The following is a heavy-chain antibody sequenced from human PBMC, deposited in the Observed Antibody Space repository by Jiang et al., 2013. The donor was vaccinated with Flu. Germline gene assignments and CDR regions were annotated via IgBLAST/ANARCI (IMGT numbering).Heavy chain of an antibody. CDR3: ATSRSSGWYGTPPMYYFDY. V-gene: IGHV1-24*01. D-gene: IGHD6-19*01. CDR1: GYTLTELS. CDR2: FDPEDGET. Sequence: GYTLTELSMHWVRQAPGKGLEWMGGFDPEDGETIYAQKFQGRVTMTEDTSTDTAYMELSSLRSEDTAVYYCATSRSSGWYGTPPMYYFDYWGQGTLVTVSS. J-gene: IGHJ4*02.